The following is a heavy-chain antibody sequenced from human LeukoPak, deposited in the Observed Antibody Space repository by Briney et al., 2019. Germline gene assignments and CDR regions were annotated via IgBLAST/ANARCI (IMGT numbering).Heavy chain of an antibody. CDR2: IYHSGST. Sequence: SGTLSLTCAVSGGSISSSNWWSWVRRPPGRGLEWIGEIYHSGSTNYNPSLKSRVTISVDKSKNQFSLKLSSVTAADTAVYYCARVLGTMAAAGHVYFDYWGQGTLVTVSS. J-gene: IGHJ4*02. V-gene: IGHV4-4*02. CDR1: GGSISSSNW. CDR3: ARVLGTMAAAGHVYFDY. D-gene: IGHD6-13*01.